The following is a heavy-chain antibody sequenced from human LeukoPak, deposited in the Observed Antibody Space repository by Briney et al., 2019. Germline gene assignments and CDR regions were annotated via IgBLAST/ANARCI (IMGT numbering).Heavy chain of an antibody. CDR3: AKLIYSNYGANWFDP. CDR2: ISYDGSNK. Sequence: GGSLRLSCAASGFTFSSYGMHWVRQAPGKGLEWVAVISYDGSNKYYADSVKGRFTISRDNSKNTLYLQMNSLRAEDTAVYYCAKLIYSNYGANWFDPWGQGTLVTVSS. V-gene: IGHV3-30*18. D-gene: IGHD4-11*01. CDR1: GFTFSSYG. J-gene: IGHJ5*02.